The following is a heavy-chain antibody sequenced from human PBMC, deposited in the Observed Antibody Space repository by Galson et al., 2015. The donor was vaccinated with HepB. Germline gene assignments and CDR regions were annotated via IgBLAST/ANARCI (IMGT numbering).Heavy chain of an antibody. V-gene: IGHV3-48*02. J-gene: IGHJ5*02. CDR1: RFTFITYI. CDR2: ISYTVTT. D-gene: IGHD6-13*01. CDR3: TRDRLPRYGSTYWFDP. Sequence: SLRLSFAISRFTFITYILPFFRQAPGKGLEWVSHISYTVTTYYADSVKGRFTISRDNSKDSLYLQMNSLIDDDTAVYYCTRDRLPRYGSTYWFDPWGQGTLVTVSS.